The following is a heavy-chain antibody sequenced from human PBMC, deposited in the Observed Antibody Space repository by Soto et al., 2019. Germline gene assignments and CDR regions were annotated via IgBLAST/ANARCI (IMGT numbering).Heavy chain of an antibody. CDR1: GGSISSYY. J-gene: IGHJ4*02. V-gene: IGHV4-59*01. Sequence: PSETLSLTCTVSGGSISSYYWSWIRQPPGKGLEWIGYIYYSGSTNYNPSLKSRVTISVDTSKNQFSLKLSSVTAADTAVYYCASVRRQEWLLSPAFDYWGQGTLVTVSS. CDR3: ASVRRQEWLLSPAFDY. CDR2: IYYSGST. D-gene: IGHD3-3*01.